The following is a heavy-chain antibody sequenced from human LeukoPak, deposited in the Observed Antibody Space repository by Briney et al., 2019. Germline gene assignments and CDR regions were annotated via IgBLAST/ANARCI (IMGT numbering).Heavy chain of an antibody. V-gene: IGHV1-69*13. CDR2: IIPIFGTA. Sequence: SVKVSCKASGGTFSSYAISWVRQAPGQGLEWMGGIIPIFGTANYAQKFQGRVTITADESTSTAYMELSSLRSEDTAVYYCAINDCSSTSCYAGGNHYYYYYYGMDVWGQGTTVTVSS. D-gene: IGHD2-2*01. CDR3: AINDCSSTSCYAGGNHYYYYYYGMDV. CDR1: GGTFSSYA. J-gene: IGHJ6*02.